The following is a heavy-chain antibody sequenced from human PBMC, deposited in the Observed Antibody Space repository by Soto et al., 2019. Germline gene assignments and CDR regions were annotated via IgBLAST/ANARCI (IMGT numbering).Heavy chain of an antibody. CDR3: ARFKAGTSCYVSNCLGHYYYSYYGMDV. Sequence: SETLSLTCTVSGGSISSSSYYWGWIRQPPGKGLEWIGSIYYSGSTNYNPSLKSRVTISVDTSKNQFSLKLSSVTAADTAVYYCARFKAGTSCYVSNCLGHYYYSYYGMDVWRQGTTVTVS. V-gene: IGHV4-39*01. CDR2: IYYSGST. D-gene: IGHD2-2*01. CDR1: GGSISSSSYY. J-gene: IGHJ6*02.